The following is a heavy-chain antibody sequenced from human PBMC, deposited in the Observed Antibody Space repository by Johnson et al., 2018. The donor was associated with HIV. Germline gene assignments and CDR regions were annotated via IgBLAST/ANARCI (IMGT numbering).Heavy chain of an antibody. CDR1: GFAFSGYA. D-gene: IGHD6-19*01. CDR2: ISYDGTKK. V-gene: IGHV3-30*04. Sequence: QVQLVESGGGVVQPRRSLRLSCAASGFAFSGYALHWVRQAPGKGLEWVAVISYDGTKKDYGGSVKGRFTISRDNSKNTLYLQMNSLRTEDTALYYCAKGAVAGINDAFDIWGQGTMVTVSS. CDR3: AKGAVAGINDAFDI. J-gene: IGHJ3*02.